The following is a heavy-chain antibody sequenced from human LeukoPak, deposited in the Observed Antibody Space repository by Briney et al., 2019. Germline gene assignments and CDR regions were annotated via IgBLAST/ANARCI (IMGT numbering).Heavy chain of an antibody. Sequence: GGSLRLSCAASGFTFSSYWMHWVRHAPGKGLVWVSSITASSTYIYYADSVKGRFTISRDNVEKSVYLQMSSLRAEDTAVYYCAREYYYDENAGNYWGQGTLVTVSS. V-gene: IGHV3-21*01. CDR2: ITASSTYI. J-gene: IGHJ4*02. CDR1: GFTFSSYW. D-gene: IGHD3-22*01. CDR3: AREYYYDENAGNY.